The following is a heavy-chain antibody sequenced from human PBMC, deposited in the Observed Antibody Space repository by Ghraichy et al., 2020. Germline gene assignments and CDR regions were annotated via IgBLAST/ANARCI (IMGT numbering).Heavy chain of an antibody. J-gene: IGHJ3*02. CDR3: ATLRYFDWDAFDI. CDR2: ISGSGGST. Sequence: GGSLRLSCAASGFTFSSYAMSWVRQAPGKGLEWVSAISGSGGSTYYADSVKGRFTISRDNSKNTLYLQMNSLRAEDTAVYYCATLRYFDWDAFDIWGQGTMVTVSS. D-gene: IGHD3-9*01. CDR1: GFTFSSYA. V-gene: IGHV3-23*01.